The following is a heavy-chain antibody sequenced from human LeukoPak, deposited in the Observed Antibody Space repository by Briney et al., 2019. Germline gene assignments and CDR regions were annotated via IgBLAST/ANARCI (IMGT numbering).Heavy chain of an antibody. CDR2: INHSGST. CDR1: GGSFSGYY. V-gene: IGHV4-34*01. J-gene: IGHJ6*02. CDR3: AREGGYSYGPYYYYYGMGV. Sequence: PSETLSLTCAVYGGSFSGYYWSWIRQPPGKGLEWIGEINHSGSTNYNPSLKSRVTISVDTSKNQFSLKRSSVTAADTAVYYCAREGGYSYGPYYYYYGMGVWGQGTTVTVSS. D-gene: IGHD5-18*01.